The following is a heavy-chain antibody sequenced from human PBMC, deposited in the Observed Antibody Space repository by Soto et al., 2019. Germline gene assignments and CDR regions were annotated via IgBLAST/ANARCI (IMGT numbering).Heavy chain of an antibody. CDR1: GDSISGLY. V-gene: IGHV4-4*07. CDR3: ARASQCKSYFDCFAWLDY. D-gene: IGHD3-9*01. Sequence: QVQLQESGPGLVRPSETLSLTCTVSGDSISGLYWTWIRQPAGKGLEWIGRIYSSGETNYNPSLTGRVIMSLDTSKNQFSLNLTSVTAADTAVYYCARASQCKSYFDCFAWLDYWGQGTLVTVSS. CDR2: IYSSGET. J-gene: IGHJ4*02.